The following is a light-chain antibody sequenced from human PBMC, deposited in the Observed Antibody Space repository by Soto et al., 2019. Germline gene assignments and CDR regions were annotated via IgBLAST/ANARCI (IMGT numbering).Light chain of an antibody. CDR1: QSVSIL. CDR3: QHYGSSPIT. CDR2: GAS. V-gene: IGKV3-20*01. Sequence: EIVITQSTSTLSVSPGERATLSCRSSQSVSILLAWYQQIPGQAPRLLIYGASTRATGIPDRFSGSGSGTDFTLTISRLEPEDFAVDYCQHYGSSPITFGQGTRLEI. J-gene: IGKJ5*01.